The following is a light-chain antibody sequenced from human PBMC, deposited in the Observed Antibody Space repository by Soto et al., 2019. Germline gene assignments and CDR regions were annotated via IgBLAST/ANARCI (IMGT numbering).Light chain of an antibody. J-gene: IGLJ2*01. Sequence: QSVLAQPASVSGSPGQTITISCTGTSSDVGGYNYVSWYQHNPGKAPKLLTYEVSNRPSGASDRFSGSKSDNMASLTISGLQAEDEADYYCSSYTSTNTPVVFGGGTKVTVL. CDR1: SSDVGGYNY. CDR2: EVS. V-gene: IGLV2-14*01. CDR3: SSYTSTNTPVV.